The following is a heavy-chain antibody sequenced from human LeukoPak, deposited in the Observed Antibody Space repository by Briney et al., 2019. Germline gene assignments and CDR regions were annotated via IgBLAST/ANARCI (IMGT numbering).Heavy chain of an antibody. D-gene: IGHD3-22*01. CDR3: AKSDDSSGYHADY. Sequence: GGSLRLSCAASGFTFSSYSMNWVRQAPGKGLEWVSYISSSSSTIYYADSVKGRFTISRDNSKNTLYLQMNSLRAEDTAVYYCAKSDDSSGYHADYWGQGNLVTVSS. CDR2: ISSSSSTI. V-gene: IGHV3-48*01. CDR1: GFTFSSYS. J-gene: IGHJ4*02.